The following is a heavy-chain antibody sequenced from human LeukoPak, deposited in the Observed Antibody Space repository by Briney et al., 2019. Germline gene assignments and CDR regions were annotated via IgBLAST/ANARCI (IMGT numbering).Heavy chain of an antibody. V-gene: IGHV1-18*04. CDR1: GYTFTTYD. CDR3: ARRASPQDYFDY. CDR2: IRTYTGST. Sequence: ASVKVSCKTSGYTFTTYDISWVRQAPGQGLQWLGWIRTYTGSTNYAQKVQGRVSMTMDTATATAYTELRSLISDDTAVYYCARRASPQDYFDYWGQGTLVTVSS. J-gene: IGHJ4*02.